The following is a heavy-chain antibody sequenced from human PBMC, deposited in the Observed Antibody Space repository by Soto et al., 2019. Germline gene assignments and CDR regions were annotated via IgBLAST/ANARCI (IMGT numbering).Heavy chain of an antibody. Sequence: QVQLVQSGAEVKKPAASVKVSCKASGYTFTGYYMHWVREAPGQGLEWMGWINPNSGGTNYAQKFQGRVTMTRDTSISTAYMELSRLRSDDTAVSYCARVDDSSGYYYGMDVWGQGTTVTVSS. CDR3: ARVDDSSGYYYGMDV. D-gene: IGHD3-22*01. CDR1: GYTFTGYY. J-gene: IGHJ6*02. CDR2: INPNSGGT. V-gene: IGHV1-2*02.